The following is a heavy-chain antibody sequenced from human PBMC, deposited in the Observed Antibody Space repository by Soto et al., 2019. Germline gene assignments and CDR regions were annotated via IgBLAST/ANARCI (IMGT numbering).Heavy chain of an antibody. V-gene: IGHV2-5*02. Sequence: QITLKESGPTLVKPTQTLTLTCTFSGFSVTRSGVGVGWIRQPPGKALEWLAMIYWDDEKRYSPSLENRLTVTKDTSKNQIVLTMTNMSPVDTATYFCAHRATLAASAAFDFWGPGTLVTVSS. CDR1: GFSVTRSGVG. J-gene: IGHJ5*01. CDR3: AHRATLAASAAFDF. CDR2: IYWDDEK. D-gene: IGHD6-13*01.